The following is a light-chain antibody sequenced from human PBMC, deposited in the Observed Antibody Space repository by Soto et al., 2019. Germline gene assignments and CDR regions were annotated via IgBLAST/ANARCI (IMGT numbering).Light chain of an antibody. J-gene: IGKJ1*01. CDR3: QQYNNWPSWT. CDR2: GAS. CDR1: QSVSSN. Sequence: EMVMTQSPATLSVSPGERATLSCRASQSVSSNLAWYQQKPGQAPRLLIYGASTRATGIPARFSGSGSGTEFTLTISSLQSEDFAVYHCQQYNNWPSWTFGQGTKVDIK. V-gene: IGKV3-15*01.